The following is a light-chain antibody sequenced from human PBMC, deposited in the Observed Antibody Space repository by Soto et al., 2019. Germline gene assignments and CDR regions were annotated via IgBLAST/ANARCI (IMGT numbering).Light chain of an antibody. J-gene: IGKJ5*01. V-gene: IGKV3-11*01. CDR1: HSVSRTY. CDR2: DAS. CDR3: QQRSNGPPIT. Sequence: EIGLTQSPGTLSLSIGERATLSCRASHSVSRTYLAWYQQKPVQAPRLLIYDASHRAAGIPARFSGSGFGTDFTLTISSLEPEDAAVYYCQQRSNGPPITFGQGTRMEI.